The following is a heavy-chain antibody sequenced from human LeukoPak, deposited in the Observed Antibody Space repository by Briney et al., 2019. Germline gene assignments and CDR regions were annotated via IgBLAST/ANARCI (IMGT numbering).Heavy chain of an antibody. V-gene: IGHV4-39*02. CDR1: GGSISSSSYY. CDR3: ARDSYDFWSGYYTFDP. D-gene: IGHD3-3*01. CDR2: IYYSGST. J-gene: IGHJ5*02. Sequence: SETLSLTCTVSGGSISSSSYYWGWIRQPPGKGLEWIGSIYYSGSTYYNPSLKSRVTISVDTSKNQFSLKLSSVTAADTAVYYCARDSYDFWSGYYTFDPWGQGTLVTVSS.